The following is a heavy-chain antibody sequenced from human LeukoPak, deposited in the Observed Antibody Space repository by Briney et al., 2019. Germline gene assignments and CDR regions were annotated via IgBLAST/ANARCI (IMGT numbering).Heavy chain of an antibody. CDR2: ISSSGSIR. J-gene: IGHJ4*02. V-gene: IGHV3-48*01. CDR3: ARDSSGWYVDY. D-gene: IGHD6-19*01. Sequence: GGSLRLSCVVSGFTFSESWMNWVRQAPGKGLEWVSYISSSGSIRYYADSVKGRFAISRDNAKNSLYLQMNGLRAEDTAVYYCARDSSGWYVDYWGQGTLVTVSS. CDR1: GFTFSESW.